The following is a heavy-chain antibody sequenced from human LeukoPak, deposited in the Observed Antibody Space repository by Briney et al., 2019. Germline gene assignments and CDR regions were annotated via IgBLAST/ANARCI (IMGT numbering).Heavy chain of an antibody. V-gene: IGHV4-61*01. CDR3: ARDEAVAGMGY. CDR2: IYYSGST. CDR1: GRSVSSGSYY. Sequence: SETLSLTCTVSGRSVSSGSYYWSWIRQPGGSGLEWIGYIYYSGSTNCNPTLQSRVTISVHTSKSQFSLKLSSVTAPHTAVDYCARDEAVAGMGYWGEGTMVTVPS. J-gene: IGHJ4*02. D-gene: IGHD6-19*01.